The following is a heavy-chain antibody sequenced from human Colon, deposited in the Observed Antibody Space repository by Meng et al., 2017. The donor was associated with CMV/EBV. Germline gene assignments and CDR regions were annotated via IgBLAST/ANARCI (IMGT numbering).Heavy chain of an antibody. D-gene: IGHD3-10*01. Sequence: GSLRPSCTVSGASVNTDNYYWSWIRQAPGKGLEFIGYVYYSGATNYNPFFKSRVTISVDTSKNQFSLKLTSVAAADSAVYYCTRGNTALWDSDSWGQGTLVTVSS. CDR1: GASVNTDNYY. J-gene: IGHJ4*02. CDR3: TRGNTALWDSDS. V-gene: IGHV4-61*01. CDR2: VYYSGAT.